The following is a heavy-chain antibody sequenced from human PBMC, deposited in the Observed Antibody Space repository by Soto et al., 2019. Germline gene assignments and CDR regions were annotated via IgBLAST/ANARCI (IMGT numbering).Heavy chain of an antibody. V-gene: IGHV4-30-4*01. CDR1: GGSISSGDYY. J-gene: IGHJ6*02. Sequence: SETLSLTCTVSGGSISSGDYYWSWIRQPPGKGLEWIGYIYYSGSTYYNPSLKSRVTISVGTSKNQFSLKLSSVTAADTAVYYCARYDYYYGMDVWGQGTTVTVSS. CDR2: IYYSGST. CDR3: ARYDYYYGMDV.